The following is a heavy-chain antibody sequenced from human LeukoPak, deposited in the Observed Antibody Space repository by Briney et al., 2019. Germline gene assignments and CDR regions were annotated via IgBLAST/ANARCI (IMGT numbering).Heavy chain of an antibody. CDR2: IWYDGSNK. Sequence: PGGSLRLSCAASGFTFSSYGMHWVRQAPGKGLEWVAVIWYDGSNKYYADSVKGRFTISIDNSKNTLYLQMNSLRAEDTAVYYCAKSDDYGDYGTSDYWGQGTLVTVSS. D-gene: IGHD4-17*01. CDR3: AKSDDYGDYGTSDY. J-gene: IGHJ4*02. V-gene: IGHV3-33*06. CDR1: GFTFSSYG.